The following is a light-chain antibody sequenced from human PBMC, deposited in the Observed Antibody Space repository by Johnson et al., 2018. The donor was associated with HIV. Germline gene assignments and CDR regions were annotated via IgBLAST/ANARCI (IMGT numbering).Light chain of an antibody. V-gene: IGLV1-51*02. Sequence: QSVLTQPPSVSAAPGQKVTISCSGSSSNIGNNYVSWYQQLPGTAPELLIYENNRRPSGIPDRFSGSKSGTSATLVITGLQPGDEADYFCGTWDSSLSGYVVGTRTMVTVL. J-gene: IGLJ1*01. CDR2: ENN. CDR1: SSNIGNNY. CDR3: GTWDSSLSGYV.